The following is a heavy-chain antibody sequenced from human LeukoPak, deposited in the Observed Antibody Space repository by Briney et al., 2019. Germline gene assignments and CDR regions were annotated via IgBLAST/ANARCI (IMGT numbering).Heavy chain of an antibody. J-gene: IGHJ6*03. D-gene: IGHD5-18*01. CDR2: IYHSGST. V-gene: IGHV4-38-2*02. CDR3: ARGRGYSYVYYYYYYMDV. CDR1: GYSISSGYY. Sequence: SETLSLTCTVSGYSISSGYYWGWIRQPPGKGLEWIGNIYHSGSTYYNPSLKSRVTFSVDTSKNQFSLKLSSVTAADTAVYYCARGRGYSYVYYYYYYMDVWGKGTTVTVSS.